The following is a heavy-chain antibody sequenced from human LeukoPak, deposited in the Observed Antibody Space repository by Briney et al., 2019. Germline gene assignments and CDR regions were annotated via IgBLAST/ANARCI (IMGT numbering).Heavy chain of an antibody. V-gene: IGHV3-21*01. CDR2: ISSSSSYI. CDR1: GFTFSSYA. CDR3: ARVITMIRGVIDY. J-gene: IGHJ4*02. Sequence: PGGSLRLSCAAFGFTFSSYAMNWVRQAPGKGLEWVSSISSSSSYIYYADSVKGRFTISRDNAKNSLYLQMNSLRAEDTAVYYCARVITMIRGVIDYWGQGTLVTVSS. D-gene: IGHD3-10*01.